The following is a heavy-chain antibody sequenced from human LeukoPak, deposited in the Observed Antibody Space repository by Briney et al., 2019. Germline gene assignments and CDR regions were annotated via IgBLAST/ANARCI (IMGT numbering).Heavy chain of an antibody. J-gene: IGHJ4*02. CDR2: IYYSGST. V-gene: IGHV4-39*01. CDR1: GGSISSSSYY. CDR3: ARHHRGDGYNSFDY. Sequence: SETLSLTRTVSGGSISSSSYYWGWIRQPPGKGLEWIGSIYYSGSTYYNPSLKSRVTISVDTSKNQFSLKLSSVTAADTAVYYCARHHRGDGYNSFDYWGQGTLVTVSS. D-gene: IGHD5-24*01.